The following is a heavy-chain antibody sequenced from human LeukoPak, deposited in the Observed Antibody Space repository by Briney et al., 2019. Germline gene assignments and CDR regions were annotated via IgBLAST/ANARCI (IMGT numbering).Heavy chain of an antibody. CDR2: IYYSGST. V-gene: IGHV4-34*01. Sequence: SETLSLTCAVYGGSFSGYYWSWIRQPPGKGLEGIGSIYYSGSTYYNPPLKSRVTISVDTSKHQFSQKLSSVTAADTAVYYCASRIVGATRGAFDIWGQGTMVTVSS. J-gene: IGHJ3*02. CDR1: GGSFSGYY. CDR3: ASRIVGATRGAFDI. D-gene: IGHD1-26*01.